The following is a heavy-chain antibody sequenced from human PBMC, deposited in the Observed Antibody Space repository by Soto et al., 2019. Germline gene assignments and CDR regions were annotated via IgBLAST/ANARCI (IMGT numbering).Heavy chain of an antibody. CDR3: ASVADY. J-gene: IGHJ4*02. CDR1: GFTLDTYG. Sequence: QVHLVESGGGVVQPGRSLRLSCAASGFTLDTYGMEWVRQAPGKGQEWVAGISHDGRKTYHADSVRGRFTISRDLSKNTLYLQMNSLGVEDTAVYYWASVADYWGQGTLVTVSS. CDR2: ISHDGRKT. V-gene: IGHV3-30*03. D-gene: IGHD2-21*01.